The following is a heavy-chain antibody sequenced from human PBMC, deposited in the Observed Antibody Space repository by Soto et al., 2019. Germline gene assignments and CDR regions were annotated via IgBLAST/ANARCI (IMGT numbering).Heavy chain of an antibody. CDR3: AKDRPYYDILTVGWFDP. Sequence: EVQLLESGGGLVQPGGSLRLSCAASGFTFSSYAMSWVRQAPGKGLEWVSAISGSGGSTYYADSVKGRFTISRDNSKNTLYLQMTSLRAEDTAVYYCAKDRPYYDILTVGWFDPWGQGTLVTVSS. V-gene: IGHV3-23*01. CDR1: GFTFSSYA. CDR2: ISGSGGST. D-gene: IGHD3-9*01. J-gene: IGHJ5*02.